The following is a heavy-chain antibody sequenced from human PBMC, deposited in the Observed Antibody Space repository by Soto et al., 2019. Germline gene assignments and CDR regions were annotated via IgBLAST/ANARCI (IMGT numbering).Heavy chain of an antibody. CDR3: ARAFVRGVIVSSLDY. D-gene: IGHD3-16*02. CDR2: IIPIFGTA. CDR1: GGTFSSYA. Sequence: SVKVSCKASGGTFSSYAISWVRQAPGQGLEWMGGIIPIFGTANYAQKFQGRVTITADESTSTAYMELSSLRSEDTAVYYCARAFVRGVIVSSLDYWGQGTLVTVSS. V-gene: IGHV1-69*13. J-gene: IGHJ4*02.